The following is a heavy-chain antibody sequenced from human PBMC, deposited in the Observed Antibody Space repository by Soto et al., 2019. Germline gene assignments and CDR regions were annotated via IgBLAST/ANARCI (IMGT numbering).Heavy chain of an antibody. CDR1: GESISSGGYY. CDR3: ARASSSSSAADY. V-gene: IGHV4-31*03. CDR2: IYDSESA. Sequence: QVQLQESGPGLVKASQTLSLICSVSGESISSGGYYWSWIRHHPGKGLEWIGYIYDSESAYYNPSRKSRVTISMDTSKNNFAMKLSSVTAADTAVYYWARASSSSSAADYWGQGTLITVSS. J-gene: IGHJ4*02. D-gene: IGHD6-6*01.